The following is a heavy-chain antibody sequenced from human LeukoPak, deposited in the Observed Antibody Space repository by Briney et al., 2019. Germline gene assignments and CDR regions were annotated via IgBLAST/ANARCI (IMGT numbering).Heavy chain of an antibody. V-gene: IGHV1-2*02. D-gene: IGHD5-24*01. CDR1: GYTFTGYY. CDR3: ARDLDMATIPNY. J-gene: IGHJ4*02. CDR2: INPNSGGT. Sequence: GASVTVSCKASGYTFTGYYVHWVRQAPGQGLEWMGWINPNSGGTNYAQKFQGGVTMTRDTSISTAYMELSRLRSDDTAVYYCARDLDMATIPNYWGQGTLVTVSS.